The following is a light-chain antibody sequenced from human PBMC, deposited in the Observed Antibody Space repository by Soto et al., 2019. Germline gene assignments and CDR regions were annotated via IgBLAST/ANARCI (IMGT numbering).Light chain of an antibody. V-gene: IGKV3-15*01. J-gene: IGKJ5*01. Sequence: EIVMTQSPATLSVSPGERATLSCRASQSVSSNLAWYQQKPGQAPRLLIYGASTRATGIPARFSGSGSGTEFTLTTSRLQSEELGVYCGRQYKNRPPISIGQGARLG. CDR1: QSVSSN. CDR2: GAS. CDR3: RQYKNRPPIS.